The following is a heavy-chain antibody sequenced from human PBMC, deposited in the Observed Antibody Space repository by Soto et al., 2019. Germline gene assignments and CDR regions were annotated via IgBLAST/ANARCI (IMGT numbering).Heavy chain of an antibody. CDR2: IWYDGSNK. V-gene: IGHV3-33*01. Sequence: QVQLVESGGGVVQPGRSLRLSCAASGFTFSTYGMHWVRQSPGKGLEWVAVIWYDGSNKFYADSVEGRFTISRDNSKNTLYLQMNSLRDEDTAVYYCARGAPYHFDYWGQGTLVTVSS. CDR1: GFTFSTYG. J-gene: IGHJ4*02. CDR3: ARGAPYHFDY. D-gene: IGHD2-2*01.